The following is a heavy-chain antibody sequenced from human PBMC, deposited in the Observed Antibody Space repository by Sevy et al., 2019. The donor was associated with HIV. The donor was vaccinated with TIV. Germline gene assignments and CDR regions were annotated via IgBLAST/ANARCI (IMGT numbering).Heavy chain of an antibody. D-gene: IGHD3-16*02. V-gene: IGHV4-34*01. CDR2: INHSGST. J-gene: IGHJ4*02. CDR3: ARGSYDYVWGSYRYVQEDFDY. Sequence: SETLSLTCAVYGGSFSGYYWSWIRQPPGKGLEWIGEINHSGSTNYNPSLKSRVTISVDTSKNQFSLKLGSVTAADTAVYYCARGSYDYVWGSYRYVQEDFDYWGQGTLVTVSS. CDR1: GGSFSGYY.